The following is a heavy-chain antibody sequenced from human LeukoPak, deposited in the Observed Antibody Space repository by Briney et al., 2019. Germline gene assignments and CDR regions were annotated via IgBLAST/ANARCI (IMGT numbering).Heavy chain of an antibody. CDR1: GGTFSSYA. J-gene: IGHJ4*02. CDR3: ARDSSSPDY. Sequence: GASVKVSCKASGGTFSSYAISWGRQAPGQGLEWRGGIIPIFGTANYAQKFQGRVTITADESTSTAYMELKSLRSDDTAVYYCARDSSSPDYWGQGTLVTVSS. CDR2: IIPIFGTA. D-gene: IGHD6-13*01. V-gene: IGHV1-69*13.